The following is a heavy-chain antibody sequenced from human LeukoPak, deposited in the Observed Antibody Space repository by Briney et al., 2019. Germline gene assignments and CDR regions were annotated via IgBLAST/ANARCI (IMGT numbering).Heavy chain of an antibody. CDR2: INPNSGGT. CDR1: GYTFTGYY. V-gene: IGHV1-2*02. J-gene: IGHJ4*02. Sequence: ASVKVSCKASGYTFTGYYMHWVRQAPGQGLEWMGWINPNSGGTNYAQKFQGRVTMTRDTSISTAYMELSRLRSDDTAVYYCARVRHNRGYSSSWYPDYWGQGTLVTVSS. CDR3: ARVRHNRGYSSSWYPDY. D-gene: IGHD6-13*01.